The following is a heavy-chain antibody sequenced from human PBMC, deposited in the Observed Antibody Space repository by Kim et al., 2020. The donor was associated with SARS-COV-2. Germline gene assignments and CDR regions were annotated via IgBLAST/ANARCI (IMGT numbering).Heavy chain of an antibody. CDR2: IRSKAYGGTT. J-gene: IGHJ6*03. CDR3: TRALHDTIFGVVIITENYFYYYMDV. V-gene: IGHV3-49*04. CDR1: GFTFGDYA. D-gene: IGHD3-3*01. Sequence: GGSLRLSCRTSGFTFGDYAMSWVRQAPGKGLEWVGFIRSKAYGGTTEYAASVKGRFTISRDDSKSIAYLQMNSLKTEDTAVYFCTRALHDTIFGVVIITENYFYYYMDVWGKGTTVTVSS.